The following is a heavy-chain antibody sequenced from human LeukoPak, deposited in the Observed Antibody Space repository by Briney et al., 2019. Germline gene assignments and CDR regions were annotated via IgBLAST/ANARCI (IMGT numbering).Heavy chain of an antibody. Sequence: GGSLGLSCAASGFTFSSYNMNWVRQAPGKGLEWVSSITSSSNYIYYADSVKGRFTISRDNAKNSLYLQMNSLRAEDTTVYYCARDCWDYGSGSYCGIDYWGQGTLVTVS. CDR3: ARDCWDYGSGSYCGIDY. V-gene: IGHV3-21*03. CDR2: ITSSSNYI. CDR1: GFTFSSYN. D-gene: IGHD3-10*01. J-gene: IGHJ4*02.